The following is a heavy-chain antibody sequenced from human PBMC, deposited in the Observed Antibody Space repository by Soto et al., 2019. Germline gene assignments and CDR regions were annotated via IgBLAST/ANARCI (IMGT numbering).Heavy chain of an antibody. CDR1: GGTFSSYA. CDR2: IIPIFGTA. D-gene: IGHD1-7*01. V-gene: IGHV1-69*13. Sequence: GASVKVSCKASGGTFSSYAISWVRQAPGQGLEWMGGIIPIFGTANYAQKFQGRVTITADESTSTAYMELSSLRSEDTAVYYCARARTGTTDYYYYYGMDVWGQGTTVTVSS. J-gene: IGHJ6*02. CDR3: ARARTGTTDYYYYYGMDV.